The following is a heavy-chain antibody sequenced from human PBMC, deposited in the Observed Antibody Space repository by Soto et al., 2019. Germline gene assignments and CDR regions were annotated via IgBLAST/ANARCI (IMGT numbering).Heavy chain of an antibody. V-gene: IGHV4-30-2*01. CDR2: IYHSGST. Sequence: SETLSLTCAVSGGSISSGGYSWGWIRQPPGKGLEWIGYIYHSGSTYYNPSLKSRVTISVDRSKNQFSLKLSSVTAADTAVYYCARVPDYRGQGTLVTVSS. J-gene: IGHJ4*02. CDR3: ARVPDY. CDR1: GGSISSGGYS.